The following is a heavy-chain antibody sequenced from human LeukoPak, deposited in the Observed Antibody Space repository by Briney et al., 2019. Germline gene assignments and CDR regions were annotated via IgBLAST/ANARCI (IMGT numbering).Heavy chain of an antibody. Sequence: ASVKVSCKASGYTFTSYAMNWVRQAPGQGLEWMGWINTNTGNPTYAQGFTGRFVFSLDTSVSTAYLQISGLKAEDTAVYYCAGDSSGYYSSDAFDIWGQGTMVTVSS. CDR3: AGDSSGYYSSDAFDI. V-gene: IGHV7-4-1*02. CDR2: INTNTGNP. J-gene: IGHJ3*02. D-gene: IGHD3-22*01. CDR1: GYTFTSYA.